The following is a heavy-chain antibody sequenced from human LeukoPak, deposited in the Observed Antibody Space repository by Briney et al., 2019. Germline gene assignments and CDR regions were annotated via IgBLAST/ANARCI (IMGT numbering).Heavy chain of an antibody. Sequence: SETLSLTCAVYGGSFGGYYWSWIRQPPGKGLEGIGEINHSGSTNYNPSLKSRVTISVDTSKNQFSLKLSSVTAADTAVYYCATRPFWSGYYAWGQGTLVTVSS. V-gene: IGHV4-34*01. CDR1: GGSFGGYY. J-gene: IGHJ5*02. CDR3: ATRPFWSGYYA. D-gene: IGHD3-3*01. CDR2: INHSGST.